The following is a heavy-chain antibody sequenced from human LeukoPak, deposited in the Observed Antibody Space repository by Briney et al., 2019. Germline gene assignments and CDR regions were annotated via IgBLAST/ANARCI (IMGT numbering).Heavy chain of an antibody. V-gene: IGHV3-21*01. D-gene: IGHD6-19*01. CDR1: GFTFSTFS. Sequence: SGGSLRLSCAASGFTFSTFSMAWVRQPPGQGLEWVSCISRTGTSIHNADSVRGRFTISRDNTKSALYLQMNTLRVEDSAVYFCARTTVAGTIQYWGQGSRVIVSS. J-gene: IGHJ1*01. CDR2: ISRTGTSI. CDR3: ARTTVAGTIQY.